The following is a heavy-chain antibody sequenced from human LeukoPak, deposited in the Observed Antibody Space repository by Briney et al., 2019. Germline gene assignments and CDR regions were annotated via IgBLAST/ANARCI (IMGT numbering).Heavy chain of an antibody. J-gene: IGHJ4*02. Sequence: GGSLRLSCAASGFTFDDYAMHWVRQALGKGLEWVSGISWNSGSIGYADSVKGRFTISRDNAKNSLYLQMNSLRAEDMALYYCAKSSVSYYGSGSYGSGYFDYWGQGTLVTVSS. D-gene: IGHD3-10*01. CDR2: ISWNSGSI. CDR3: AKSSVSYYGSGSYGSGYFDY. CDR1: GFTFDDYA. V-gene: IGHV3-9*03.